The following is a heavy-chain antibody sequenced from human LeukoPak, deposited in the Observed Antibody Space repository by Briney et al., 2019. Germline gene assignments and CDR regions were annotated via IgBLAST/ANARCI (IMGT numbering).Heavy chain of an antibody. CDR1: AFTFSDYF. CDR2: ISSSGSTI. V-gene: IGHV3-11*04. J-gene: IGHJ6*04. D-gene: IGHD3-10*02. Sequence: GGSLRLSCAASAFTFSDYFMSWIRQAPGKGLEWVSYISSSGSTIYYADSVKGRFTISRDHAKNSLYLQMNSLRAEDTAVYYCAELGITMIGGVWGKGTTVTISS. CDR3: AELGITMIGGV.